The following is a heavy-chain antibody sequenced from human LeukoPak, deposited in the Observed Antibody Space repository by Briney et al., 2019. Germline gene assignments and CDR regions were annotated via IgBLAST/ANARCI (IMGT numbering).Heavy chain of an antibody. CDR2: IYYSGST. CDR3: ARSPAFWSGYYYFDY. V-gene: IGHV4-59*01. D-gene: IGHD3-3*01. Sequence: PSEPLSLTCTVSGCSISSYYWNWIRQPPGKRLEWIGHIYYSGSTDYNPSLKSRVTISVDTSKNQFSLKLSSVTAADTAVYYCARSPAFWSGYYYFDYWGQGTLVTVSS. J-gene: IGHJ4*02. CDR1: GCSISSYY.